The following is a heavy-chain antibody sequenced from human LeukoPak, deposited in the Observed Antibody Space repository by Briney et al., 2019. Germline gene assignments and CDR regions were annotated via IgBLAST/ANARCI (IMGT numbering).Heavy chain of an antibody. CDR2: IYPGDSDT. J-gene: IGHJ4*02. V-gene: IGHV5-51*01. CDR3: VRLYQAYYSDL. D-gene: IGHD3-22*01. Sequence: AGESLKISCKGSGYSFTNYWIGWVRQMPGKGLEWMGIIYPGDSDTRYSPSFQGQVTISADKSISTAYLQWSSLKASDTAIYYCVRLYQAYYSDLWGQGTLVTVSS. CDR1: GYSFTNYW.